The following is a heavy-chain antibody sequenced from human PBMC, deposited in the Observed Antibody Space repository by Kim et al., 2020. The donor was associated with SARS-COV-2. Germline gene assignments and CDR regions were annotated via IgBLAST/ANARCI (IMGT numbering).Heavy chain of an antibody. V-gene: IGHV4-59*13. Sequence: SETLSLTCTVSGGSISSYYWSWIRQPPGKGLEWIGYIYYSGSTNYNPSLKSRVTISVDTSKNQFSLKLSSVTAADTAVYYCARGPRFGVVTDYWGQGTLVTVSS. D-gene: IGHD3-3*01. CDR1: GGSISSYY. CDR2: IYYSGST. J-gene: IGHJ4*02. CDR3: ARGPRFGVVTDY.